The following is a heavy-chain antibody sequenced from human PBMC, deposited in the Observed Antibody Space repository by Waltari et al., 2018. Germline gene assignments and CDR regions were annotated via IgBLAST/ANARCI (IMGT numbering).Heavy chain of an antibody. D-gene: IGHD3-3*01. V-gene: IGHV4-34*01. CDR2: INHSGST. Sequence: QVQLQQWGAGLLKPSETLSLTCAVYGGSFSGYYWSWIRQPPGKGLEWIGEINHSGSTNYNPSLKSRVTISVDTSKNQFSLKLSSVTAADTAVYYCARSGITIFGVGRYYMDVWGKGTTVTVSS. CDR3: ARSGITIFGVGRYYMDV. CDR1: GGSFSGYY. J-gene: IGHJ6*03.